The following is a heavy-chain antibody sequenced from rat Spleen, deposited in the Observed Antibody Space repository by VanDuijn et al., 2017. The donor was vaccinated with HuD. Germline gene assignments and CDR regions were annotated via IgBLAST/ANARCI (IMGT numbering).Heavy chain of an antibody. Sequence: EVQLVESGGGLVQPGRSMKLSCAASGFTFSDYGMAWVLQAPTKGLEWVASISYDGGSTYYRDSVKGRFTISRDNARSTLNLHMDSLRSEDTAIYYCIRRGYLSDWYFDFWGPGTMVTVSS. CDR2: ISYDGGST. CDR1: GFTFSDYG. V-gene: IGHV5-20*01. CDR3: IRRGYLSDWYFDF. D-gene: IGHD4-4*01. J-gene: IGHJ1*01.